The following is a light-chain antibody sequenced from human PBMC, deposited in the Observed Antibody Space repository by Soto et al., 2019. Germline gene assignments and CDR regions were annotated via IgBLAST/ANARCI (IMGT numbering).Light chain of an antibody. Sequence: DIVMAQYPDSLAVSLGERATINCQSSHSVLYNSNNKNPLAWYQQTAGQPPQLLIYWASTRESGVPDRFSGGGSVTDFSLTNSSLQAESVAVYYCQHYYSTPLTLGGGTKVEIK. V-gene: IGKV4-1*01. CDR3: QHYYSTPLT. CDR1: HSVLYNSNNKNP. J-gene: IGKJ4*01. CDR2: WAS.